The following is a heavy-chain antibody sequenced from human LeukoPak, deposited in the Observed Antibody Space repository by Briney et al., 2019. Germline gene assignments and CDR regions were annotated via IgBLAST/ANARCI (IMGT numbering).Heavy chain of an antibody. V-gene: IGHV4-4*07. J-gene: IGHJ4*02. D-gene: IGHD6-13*01. CDR2: IYTSGST. CDR1: GGSISGYY. Sequence: SETLSLTCTVSGGSISGYYWSWIRQPAGKGLEWIGRIYTSGSTNYNPSLKSRVTMSVDTSKNQFSLQLTSVTAADTAVYYCAREGSSWYNPPDYWGQGTLVTVSS. CDR3: AREGSSWYNPPDY.